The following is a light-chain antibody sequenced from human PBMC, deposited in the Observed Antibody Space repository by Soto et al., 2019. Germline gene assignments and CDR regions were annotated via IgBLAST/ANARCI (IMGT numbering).Light chain of an antibody. V-gene: IGKV3-20*01. J-gene: IGKJ2*01. CDR3: HYYADLPYT. CDR2: GAS. CDR1: QSVRSGS. Sequence: EVVLTQSPGTLALSPGEGATLSCRASQSVRSGSLAWYQQKPGQAPRLLIFGASSRATDTPDRFSDSGSGTDFTLTITRVDTEDFAVYYYHYYADLPYTVGQGTWLEI.